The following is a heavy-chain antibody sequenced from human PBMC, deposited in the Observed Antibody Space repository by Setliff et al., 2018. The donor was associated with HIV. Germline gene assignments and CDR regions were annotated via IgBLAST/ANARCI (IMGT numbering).Heavy chain of an antibody. Sequence: SETLSLTCTVSGGSISGFYWSWFRQPAGKGLEWIGRTYASIKSANYNPSLKSRITMSVDTSENQLSLRLSSVTSADTAVYYCARDRGPYCSGSICHPPHSSYMDVWGKGTTVTVSS. CDR3: ARDRGPYCSGSICHPPHSSYMDV. J-gene: IGHJ6*03. V-gene: IGHV4-4*07. CDR1: GGSISGFY. D-gene: IGHD2-15*01. CDR2: TYASIKSA.